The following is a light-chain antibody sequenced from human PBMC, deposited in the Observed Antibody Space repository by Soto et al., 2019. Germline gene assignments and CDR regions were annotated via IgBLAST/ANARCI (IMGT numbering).Light chain of an antibody. V-gene: IGKV3-20*01. CDR1: QSVSSSY. J-gene: IGKJ5*01. CDR2: GAS. CDR3: QQYGSSLIT. Sequence: ELVLTKSPGTLSLSPGERATLSCRASQSVSSSYLAWYQQKPGQAPRLLIYGASSRATGIPDRFSGSGSGTDFTLTISRLEPEDFAVYYCQQYGSSLITFGQGTRLEIK.